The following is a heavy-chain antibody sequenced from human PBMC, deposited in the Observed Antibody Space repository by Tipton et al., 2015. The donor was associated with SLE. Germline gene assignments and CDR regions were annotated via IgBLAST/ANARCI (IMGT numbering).Heavy chain of an antibody. CDR2: IYYSGST. Sequence: TLSLTCTVSGGSISSYYWSWIRQPPGKGLEWIGYIYYSGSTNYNPSLKSRVTISVDTSKNQFSLKLSSVTAADTAVYYCARRERGYSYAPFDYWGQGTLITVSP. V-gene: IGHV4-59*01. CDR1: GGSISSYY. CDR3: ARRERGYSYAPFDY. J-gene: IGHJ4*02. D-gene: IGHD5-18*01.